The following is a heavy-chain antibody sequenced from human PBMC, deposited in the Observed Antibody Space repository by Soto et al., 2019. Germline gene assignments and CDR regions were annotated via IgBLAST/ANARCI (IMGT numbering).Heavy chain of an antibody. D-gene: IGHD2-2*01. CDR2: INHSGST. CDR3: ARGECSSNYCFTRWALDI. CDR1: GGSFSGYY. Sequence: SETLSLTCAVYGGSFSGYYLSWIRQPPGKGLEWIGEINHSGSTNYKPSLKSRISMSADTSKKQFSLNLTSVTAADTAVYYCARGECSSNYCFTRWALDIWGQGTVVTVSS. J-gene: IGHJ3*02. V-gene: IGHV4-34*01.